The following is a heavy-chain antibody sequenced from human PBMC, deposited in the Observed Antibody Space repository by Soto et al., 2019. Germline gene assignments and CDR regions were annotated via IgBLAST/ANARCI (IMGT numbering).Heavy chain of an antibody. Sequence: QVQLVQSGAEVKKPGSSVKVSCKASGGTFSSYAISWVRQAPGQGLEWMGGIIPIFGTANYAQKFQGRVTITADESTSTAYMELSRLRSEDTAVYYCARRIGYIVVVVAATITGGWFDPWGQGTLVTVSS. CDR3: ARRIGYIVVVVAATITGGWFDP. J-gene: IGHJ5*02. CDR2: IIPIFGTA. D-gene: IGHD2-15*01. V-gene: IGHV1-69*01. CDR1: GGTFSSYA.